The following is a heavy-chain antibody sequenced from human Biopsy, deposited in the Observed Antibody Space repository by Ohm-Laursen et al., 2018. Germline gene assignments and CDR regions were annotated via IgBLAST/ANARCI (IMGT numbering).Heavy chain of an antibody. D-gene: IGHD3-9*01. J-gene: IGHJ1*01. V-gene: IGHV1-69*06. CDR3: ATKLTGYFHH. Sequence: SVKVSCKAPGSTFSNYGVNWVRQAPGQGLEWLGGNIPILGTGNYAQKFQDRVTVAADTSTSTATMELRSLRSDDTAVYYCATKLTGYFHHWGQGTLVIVSS. CDR2: NIPILGTG. CDR1: GSTFSNYG.